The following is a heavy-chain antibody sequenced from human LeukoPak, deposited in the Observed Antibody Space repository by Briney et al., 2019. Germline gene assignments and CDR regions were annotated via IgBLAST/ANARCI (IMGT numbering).Heavy chain of an antibody. J-gene: IGHJ4*02. Sequence: SVKVSCKASGGTFSSYAISWVRQAPGQGLEWMGGIIPIFGTANYAQKFQGRVTITADKSTSTAYMELSSLRSGDTAVYYCASSYNWNHGDFFDYWGQGTLVIVSS. CDR2: IIPIFGTA. D-gene: IGHD1-14*01. CDR3: ASSYNWNHGDFFDY. CDR1: GGTFSSYA. V-gene: IGHV1-69*06.